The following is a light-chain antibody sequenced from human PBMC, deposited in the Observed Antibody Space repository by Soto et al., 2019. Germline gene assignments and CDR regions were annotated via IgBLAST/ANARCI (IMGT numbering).Light chain of an antibody. Sequence: EVVMTQSPGTLSVSPGGRATLSCRASRSLTTNLAWYQKKPGQAPRLLIHDASTRATGIPARFSGSGSGTEFTLTISSLQPEDFAVYYCQQYDDWPLTFGQGTRRETK. V-gene: IGKV3-15*01. CDR3: QQYDDWPLT. CDR2: DAS. CDR1: RSLTTN. J-gene: IGKJ5*01.